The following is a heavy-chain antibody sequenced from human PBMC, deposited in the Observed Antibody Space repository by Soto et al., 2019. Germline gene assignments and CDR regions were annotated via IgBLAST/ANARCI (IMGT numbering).Heavy chain of an antibody. V-gene: IGHV3-66*01. CDR1: GLTVSANY. Sequence: EVQLEESGGGLVQPGGSLRLSCAASGLTVSANYIRWVRHVPGKGLEWVSVIYRSGDTYYADSVKGRFTISRDNSKNTVYLQMNSLRDDDTAVYYCASCHWNGPNDYWGQGTLVTVSS. D-gene: IGHD1-1*01. CDR2: IYRSGDT. CDR3: ASCHWNGPNDY. J-gene: IGHJ4*02.